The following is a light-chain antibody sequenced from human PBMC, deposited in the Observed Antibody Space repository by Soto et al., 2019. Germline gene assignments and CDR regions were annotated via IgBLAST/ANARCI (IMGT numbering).Light chain of an antibody. V-gene: IGKV3-11*01. CDR3: EQRSNWPLT. CDR1: QSVSSY. J-gene: IGKJ4*01. Sequence: EIVLPQSPATLSLSPGERATLSCRASQSVSSYLAWYQQKPGQAPRLLIYDASNRATGIPARFSGSGSGTDFTLTIGSLEPEDFAVYYCEQRSNWPLTFGGGPNVEVK. CDR2: DAS.